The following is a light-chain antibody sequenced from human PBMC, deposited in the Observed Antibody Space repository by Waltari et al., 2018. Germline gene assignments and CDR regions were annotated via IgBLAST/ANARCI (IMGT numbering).Light chain of an antibody. CDR2: DAS. Sequence: EIVLTQSPATLSLSPWERATLSCRASHSVNEYLAWYQQIPGQAPRLRIYDASNRATGIPARFSGSGSGTDFTLTISSLEPEDFAIYYCHVRSNWPPVTFGGGTKVEIK. V-gene: IGKV3-11*01. CDR3: HVRSNWPPVT. CDR1: HSVNEY. J-gene: IGKJ4*01.